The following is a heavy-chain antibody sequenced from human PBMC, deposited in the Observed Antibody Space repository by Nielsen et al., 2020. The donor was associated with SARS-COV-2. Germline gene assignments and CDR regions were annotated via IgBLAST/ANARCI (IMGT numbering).Heavy chain of an antibody. CDR2: INVGNGNT. V-gene: IGHV1-3*01. CDR1: GYSFTSYA. J-gene: IGHJ5*02. D-gene: IGHD6-13*01. CDR3: ARVGIAAAGMGWFDP. Sequence: ASVKVSCKASGYSFTSYAMHWVWQAPGQRLEWMGWINVGNGNTKYSQKFQGRVTFTRDTSASTAYMELSSLRFDDTAVYYCARVGIAAAGMGWFDPWGQGTLVTVSS.